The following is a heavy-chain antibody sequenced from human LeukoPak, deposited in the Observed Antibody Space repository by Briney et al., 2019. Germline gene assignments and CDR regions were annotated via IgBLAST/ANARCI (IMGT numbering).Heavy chain of an antibody. CDR1: GFTFSSYA. J-gene: IGHJ2*01. CDR2: ISSNGGST. V-gene: IGHV3-64*01. Sequence: GGSLRLSCAASGFTFSSYAMSWVRQAPGKGLEWVSAISSNGGSTYYANSVKGRFTISRDNSKNTLYLQMGSLRAEDMAVYYCARDLTVGATMNWYFDLWGRGTLVTVSS. CDR3: ARDLTVGATMNWYFDL. D-gene: IGHD1-26*01.